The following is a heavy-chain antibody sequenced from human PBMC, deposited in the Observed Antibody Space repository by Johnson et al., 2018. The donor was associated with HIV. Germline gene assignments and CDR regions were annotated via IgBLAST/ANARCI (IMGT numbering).Heavy chain of an antibody. D-gene: IGHD5-18*01. CDR1: GFTFSSYA. V-gene: IGHV3-23*04. CDR3: ARDRGRGGYSYGRGDAFDI. J-gene: IGHJ3*02. CDR2: ISGSGGST. Sequence: VQLVESGGGLVQPGGSLRLSCAASGFTFSSYAMTWVRQAPGKGLEWVSSISGSGGSTYYVDSVKGRFTISRDNSKNTLYLQMNSLRAEDTAGYYCARDRGRGGYSYGRGDAFDIWGQGQWSPSLQ.